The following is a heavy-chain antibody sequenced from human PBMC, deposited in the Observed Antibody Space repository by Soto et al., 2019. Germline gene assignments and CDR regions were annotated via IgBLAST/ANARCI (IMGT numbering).Heavy chain of an antibody. D-gene: IGHD6-19*01. CDR1: GASVSNGGHY. CDR2: IFYTGST. CDR3: AREDGYYSGRTNV. V-gene: IGHV4-31*03. Sequence: QVQLQESGPGLVKPSQTLSLTCTVSGASVSNGGHYWSWIRQHPWKGLEWIGHIFYTGSTSYNPSLKRRLIISLDASKNQFSLYLSSVTAADTAIYYCAREDGYYSGRTNVWGQGTLVTVSS. J-gene: IGHJ4*02.